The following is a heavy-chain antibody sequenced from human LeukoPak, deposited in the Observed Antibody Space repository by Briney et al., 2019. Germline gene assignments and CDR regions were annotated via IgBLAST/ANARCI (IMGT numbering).Heavy chain of an antibody. CDR3: ARDSDILTGYEEPDAFDI. V-gene: IGHV3-11*04. J-gene: IGHJ3*02. D-gene: IGHD3-9*01. CDR2: ISNSGSTI. CDR1: GFTFSDYY. Sequence: GGSLRLSCAASGFTFSDYYMSWIRQAPGKGLEWVSYISNSGSTIYYADSVKGRFFISRDNAKNSLYLQMNSLRAEDTAVYYCARDSDILTGYEEPDAFDIWGQGTMVTVSS.